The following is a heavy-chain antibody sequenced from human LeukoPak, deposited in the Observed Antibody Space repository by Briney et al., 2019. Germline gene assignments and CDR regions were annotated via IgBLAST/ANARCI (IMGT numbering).Heavy chain of an antibody. J-gene: IGHJ3*02. CDR2: ISGSGGST. D-gene: IGHD2-21*01. CDR3: AKERIADSILDDAFDI. CDR1: GFTFSSYA. V-gene: IGHV3-23*01. Sequence: PGGSLRLSCAASGFTFSSYAMSWVRQAPGKGLEWVPAISGSGGSTYYADSVKGRFTISRDNSKNTLYLQMNSLRAEDTAVYYCAKERIADSILDDAFDIWGQGTMVTVSS.